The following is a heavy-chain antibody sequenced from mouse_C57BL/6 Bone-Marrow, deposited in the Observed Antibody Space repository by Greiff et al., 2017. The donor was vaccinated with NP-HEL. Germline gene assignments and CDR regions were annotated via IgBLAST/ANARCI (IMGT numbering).Heavy chain of an antibody. CDR2: ISYDGSN. Sequence: ESGPGLVKPSQSLSLTCSVTGYSITSGYYWNWIRQFPGNKLEWMGYISYDGSNNYNPSLKNRISITRDTSKNQFFLKLNSVTTEDTATYYCARDCFDYWGQGTTLTVSS. CDR3: ARDCFDY. J-gene: IGHJ2*01. V-gene: IGHV3-6*01. CDR1: GYSITSGYY.